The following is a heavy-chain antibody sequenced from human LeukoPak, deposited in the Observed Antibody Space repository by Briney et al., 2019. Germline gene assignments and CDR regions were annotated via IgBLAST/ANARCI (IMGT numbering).Heavy chain of an antibody. CDR3: ARVLGGGSYYFDY. V-gene: IGHV4-4*02. Sequence: SETLSLTCAVSGGSISSSNWWSWVRQPPGKGLEWIGEIYHSGSTNYNPSLKSRVTISVDKSKNQFSLKLSSVTAADTAVYYCARVLGGGSYYFDYWGQGTLVTVSS. D-gene: IGHD2-15*01. CDR2: IYHSGST. CDR1: GGSISSSNW. J-gene: IGHJ4*02.